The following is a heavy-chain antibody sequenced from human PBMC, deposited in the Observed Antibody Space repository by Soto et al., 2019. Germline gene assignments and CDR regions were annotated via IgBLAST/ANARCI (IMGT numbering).Heavy chain of an antibody. Sequence: SAKVSCKASGYPFTTYHLHWVRQAPGQGLEWMGIVYVTGTGTRSAQKFQGRLTMTRDRSTSTVYMELSSLRSEDTAVYYCARPEGYGSGSYYFDSWGQGTLVTVSS. CDR2: VYVTGTGT. D-gene: IGHD3-10*01. CDR3: ARPEGYGSGSYYFDS. V-gene: IGHV1-46*01. CDR1: GYPFTTYH. J-gene: IGHJ4*02.